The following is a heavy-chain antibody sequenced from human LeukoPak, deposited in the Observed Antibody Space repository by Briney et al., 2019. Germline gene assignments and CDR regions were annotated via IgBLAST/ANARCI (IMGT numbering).Heavy chain of an antibody. CDR2: ISSSSTTI. D-gene: IGHD3-16*01. CDR3: ARDSGRVWGISGAFDI. CDR1: EFTFSSSN. Sequence: GGSLRLSCASSEFTFSSSNMNWVRQAPGKGLEWVSFISSSSTTIYYADSVKGRFTISRDDAKNSLYLQMSSLRAEDTAVYYCARDSGRVWGISGAFDIWGQGTMVTVSS. V-gene: IGHV3-48*01. J-gene: IGHJ3*02.